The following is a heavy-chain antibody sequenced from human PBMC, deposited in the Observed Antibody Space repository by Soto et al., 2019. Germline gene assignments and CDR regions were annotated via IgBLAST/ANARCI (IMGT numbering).Heavy chain of an antibody. CDR2: IYYSGST. CDR3: ARAPPPGYLVRYFGY. D-gene: IGHD6-25*01. CDR1: GGSISSGDYY. J-gene: IGHJ4*01. Sequence: SETLSLTCTVSGGSISSGDYYWSWIRQPPGKGLEWIGYIYYSGSTYYNPSLKSRVTISVDTSKNQFSLKLSSVTAADTAVYYCARAPPPGYLVRYFGYWGHRTPVTVSS. V-gene: IGHV4-30-4*01.